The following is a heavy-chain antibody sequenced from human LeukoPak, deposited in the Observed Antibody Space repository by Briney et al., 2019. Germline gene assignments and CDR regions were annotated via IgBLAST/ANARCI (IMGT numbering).Heavy chain of an antibody. Sequence: GRPLRLSCAASGFTFSSYGMHWVRQAPGKGLEWVAVISYDGSNKYYADSVKGRFTISRDNSKNTLYLQMNSLRAEDTAVYYCAKDPQRKPKYYDILAGLEDWGQGTLVTGSS. V-gene: IGHV3-30*18. CDR1: GFTFSSYG. CDR2: ISYDGSNK. J-gene: IGHJ4*02. CDR3: AKDPQRKPKYYDILAGLED. D-gene: IGHD3-9*01.